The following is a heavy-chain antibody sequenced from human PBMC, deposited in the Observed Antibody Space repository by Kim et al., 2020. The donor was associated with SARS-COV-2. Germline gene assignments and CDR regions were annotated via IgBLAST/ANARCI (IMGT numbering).Heavy chain of an antibody. V-gene: IGHV4-34*01. J-gene: IGHJ4*02. CDR2: ITHSGST. Sequence: SETLSLTCAVYVGSFSGYYWSWIRQPPGKGLEWIGEITHSGSTNYNPSLKSRVTLSVDTSKNQFYLKLTSVTAADTAMYYCARGPKPIGHSEYWGQGTL. CDR3: ARGPKPIGHSEY. CDR1: VGSFSGYY.